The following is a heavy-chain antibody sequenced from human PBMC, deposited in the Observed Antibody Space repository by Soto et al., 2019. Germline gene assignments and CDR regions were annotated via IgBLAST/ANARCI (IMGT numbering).Heavy chain of an antibody. V-gene: IGHV1-69*12. J-gene: IGHJ4*02. CDR2: ILPIFGTA. CDR3: ARARAPFLQWLPFDY. CDR1: GGTLSSYA. Sequence: QVQLVQSGAEVKKPGSSVKVSCKASGGTLSSYAISWVRQSPGQGLEWMGGILPIFGTANYAQKFQGRVTITADQSTSTAYMELSSLTSEETAVYYCARARAPFLQWLPFDYWGQGTLVTVSS. D-gene: IGHD3-3*02.